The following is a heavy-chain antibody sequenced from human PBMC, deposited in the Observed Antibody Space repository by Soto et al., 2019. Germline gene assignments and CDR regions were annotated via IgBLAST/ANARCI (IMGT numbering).Heavy chain of an antibody. CDR3: AKSRGVTGTTFNWFDS. Sequence: QVQLQESGPGLVTPSETLSLTCTVSGGSIGGYSWNWIRQSPGRGLEWIGDVLYSGNTNYNPSLESRVTISVDTSKNQFSLKLTSLTAADTAMYYCAKSRGVTGTTFNWFDSWGQGTQVSVSS. CDR2: VLYSGNT. J-gene: IGHJ5*01. CDR1: GGSIGGYS. V-gene: IGHV4-59*01. D-gene: IGHD1-1*01.